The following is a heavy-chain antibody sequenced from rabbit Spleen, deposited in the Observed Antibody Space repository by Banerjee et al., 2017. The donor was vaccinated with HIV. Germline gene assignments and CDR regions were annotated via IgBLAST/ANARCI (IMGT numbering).Heavy chain of an antibody. Sequence: QEQLEESGGGLVKPGGTLTLSCKASGFSLSSYNIQWVRQAPGKGLEWIGYIYPDYGSTDYASWVNGRFTISKTSSTTVTLQMTSLTAADTATYFCAREYVGSGGYNLWGQGTLVTVS. D-gene: IGHD1-1*01. J-gene: IGHJ4*01. CDR2: IYPDYGST. V-gene: IGHV1S45*01. CDR1: GFSLSSYN. CDR3: AREYVGSGGYNL.